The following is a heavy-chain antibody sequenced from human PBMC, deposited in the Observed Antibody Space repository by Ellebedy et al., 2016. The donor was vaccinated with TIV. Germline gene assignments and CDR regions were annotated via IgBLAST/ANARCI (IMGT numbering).Heavy chain of an antibody. CDR1: GYTFTGYY. D-gene: IGHD3-22*01. CDR3: ARAMIVAEDYFDY. Sequence: AASVKVSCKASGYTFTGYYMHWVRQAPGQGLEWMGWINPNSGGTNYAQKFQGWVTMTRDTSISTAYMELSRLRSDDTAVYYCARAMIVAEDYFDYWGQGTLVTVSS. V-gene: IGHV1-2*04. J-gene: IGHJ4*02. CDR2: INPNSGGT.